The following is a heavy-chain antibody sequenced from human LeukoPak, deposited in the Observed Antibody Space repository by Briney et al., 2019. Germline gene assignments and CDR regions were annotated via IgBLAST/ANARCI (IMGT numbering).Heavy chain of an antibody. D-gene: IGHD2-8*01. V-gene: IGHV3-48*01. CDR3: ARDRGWVYFDY. Sequence: PGGSLRLSCAASGFTFSSNSMNWVRQAPGKGLEWVSYISSSSSTIYYADSVKGRFTISRDNAKNSLYLQMNSLRAEDTAVYYCARDRGWVYFDYWGQGTLVTVSS. CDR1: GFTFSSNS. J-gene: IGHJ4*02. CDR2: ISSSSSTI.